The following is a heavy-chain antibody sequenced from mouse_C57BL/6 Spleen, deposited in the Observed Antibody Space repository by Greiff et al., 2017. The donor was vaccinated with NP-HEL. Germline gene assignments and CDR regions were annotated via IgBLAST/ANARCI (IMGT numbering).Heavy chain of an antibody. CDR2: IWTGGGT. D-gene: IGHD1-1*01. CDR3: ARKVTYGSPYAMDY. J-gene: IGHJ4*01. Sequence: VQLQESGPGLVAPSQSLSITCTVSGFSFTSYAISWVRQPPGKGLEWLGVIWTGGGTNYNSALKSRLSISKDNSKSQVFLKMNSLQTDDTARYYCARKVTYGSPYAMDYWGQGTSVTVSS. CDR1: GFSFTSYA. V-gene: IGHV2-9-1*01.